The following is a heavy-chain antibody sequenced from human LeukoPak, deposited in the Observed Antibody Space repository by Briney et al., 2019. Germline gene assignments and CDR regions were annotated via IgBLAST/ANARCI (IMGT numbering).Heavy chain of an antibody. Sequence: GGSLRLSCAASGFTFSSYGMHWVRQAPGKGLEWVAVIWYDGSNKYYADSVKGRFTISRDNSKNTLYLQMNSLRAEDTAVYYCARDRVPAAAVLAYWGQGTLVTVSS. CDR3: ARDRVPAAAVLAY. V-gene: IGHV3-33*01. J-gene: IGHJ4*02. D-gene: IGHD6-13*01. CDR1: GFTFSSYG. CDR2: IWYDGSNK.